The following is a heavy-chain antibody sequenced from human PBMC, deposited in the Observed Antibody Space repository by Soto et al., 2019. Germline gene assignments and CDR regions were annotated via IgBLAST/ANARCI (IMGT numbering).Heavy chain of an antibody. J-gene: IGHJ3*01. Sequence: SVKVSCKASGGTFSSYAISWVRQAPGQGLEWMGGIIPIFGTANYAQKFQGRVTITADESTSTAYMELSSLRSEDTAVYYCANKGGPPRPDDVFDFWGQGTMVTVS. D-gene: IGHD3-16*01. CDR1: GGTFSSYA. V-gene: IGHV1-69*13. CDR2: IIPIFGTA. CDR3: ANKGGPPRPDDVFDF.